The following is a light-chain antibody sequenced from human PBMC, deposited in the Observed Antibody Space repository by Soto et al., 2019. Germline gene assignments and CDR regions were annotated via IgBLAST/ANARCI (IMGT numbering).Light chain of an antibody. Sequence: ELVMPQSPATLSVSPGERVTLSCRASQSVFSSLAWYKQKPGQAPRLLIHGAAIRATGIPARFSGSGSGTEFTLTTSSLQSDDFAVYDCQQYHSWPAFGRGTKVEIK. CDR3: QQYHSWPA. CDR2: GAA. J-gene: IGKJ4*02. CDR1: QSVFSS. V-gene: IGKV3-15*01.